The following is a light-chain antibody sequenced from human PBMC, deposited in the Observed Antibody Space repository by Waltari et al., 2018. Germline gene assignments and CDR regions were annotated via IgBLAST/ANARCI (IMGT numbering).Light chain of an antibody. V-gene: IGLV3-25*03. CDR1: ALLKQY. Sequence: SYELTQPPSVSVSPGQTARITCSGDALLKQYAYWYQQKPGQAPVLVIYKDSGRPSGIPGRFSGSSSGTTVTLTISGVQAEDEADYYCQSADSSGTWVFGGGTKLTVL. CDR3: QSADSSGTWV. CDR2: KDS. J-gene: IGLJ3*02.